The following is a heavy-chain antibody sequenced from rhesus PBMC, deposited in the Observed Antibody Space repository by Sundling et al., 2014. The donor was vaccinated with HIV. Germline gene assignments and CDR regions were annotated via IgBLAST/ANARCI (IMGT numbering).Heavy chain of an antibody. D-gene: IGHD2-15*01. J-gene: IGHJ4*01. CDR1: GFTFSSFG. CDR2: ISSASSYI. V-gene: IGHV3-136*01. Sequence: EVQLVESGGGLVQPGGSLRLSCVASGFTFSSFGMGWVRQAPGKGLEWVSSISSASSYISYADSVKGRFTISRDNAKNSLSLQMNSLRAEDTAVYYCTLTYGYYFDYWGQGVLVTVSS. CDR3: TLTYGYYFDY.